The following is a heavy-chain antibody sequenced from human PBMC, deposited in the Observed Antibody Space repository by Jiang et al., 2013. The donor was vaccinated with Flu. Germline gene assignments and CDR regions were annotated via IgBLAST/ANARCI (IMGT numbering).Heavy chain of an antibody. J-gene: IGHJ3*02. CDR2: ISYDGSNK. Sequence: FSSYGMHWVRQAPGKGLEWVAVISYDGSNKYYADSVKGRFTMSRDNSKNTLYLQMNSLRTEDTAVYYCAKEGLLLIRGDAFDIWGQGTMVTVSS. D-gene: IGHD3-10*01. CDR1: FSSYG. V-gene: IGHV3-30*18. CDR3: AKEGLLLIRGDAFDI.